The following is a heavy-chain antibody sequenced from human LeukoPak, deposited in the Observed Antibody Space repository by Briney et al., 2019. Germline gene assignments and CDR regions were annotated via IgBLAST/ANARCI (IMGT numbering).Heavy chain of an antibody. D-gene: IGHD3-3*01. J-gene: IGHJ2*01. Sequence: PGGSLRLSCAASGFTFSSYAMSWVRQAPGKGLEWVSAISGSGGSTYYADSVKGRFTISRDNSKNTLYLQMNSLRAEDTAVYYCAKSPAYYDFWSGADWYFDLWGRGTLVTVSS. CDR1: GFTFSSYA. CDR3: AKSPAYYDFWSGADWYFDL. CDR2: ISGSGGST. V-gene: IGHV3-23*01.